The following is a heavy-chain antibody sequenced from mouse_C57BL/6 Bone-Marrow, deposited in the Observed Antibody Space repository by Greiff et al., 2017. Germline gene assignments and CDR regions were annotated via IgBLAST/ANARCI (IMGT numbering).Heavy chain of an antibody. V-gene: IGHV1-82*01. D-gene: IGHD1-1*01. CDR3: AREYCYGL. Sequence: QVQLQQSGPELVKPGASVKISCKASGYAFSSSWMNWVKQRHGKGLEWIGRFYPGDGDTNYNGKFKGKATLTADKSSSTVYMQISRLTSEDSAVYFCAREYCYGLWGTGTPVTVSS. J-gene: IGHJ1*03. CDR2: FYPGDGDT. CDR1: GYAFSSSW.